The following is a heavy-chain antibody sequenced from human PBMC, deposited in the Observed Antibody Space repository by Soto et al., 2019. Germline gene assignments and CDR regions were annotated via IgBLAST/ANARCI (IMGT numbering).Heavy chain of an antibody. D-gene: IGHD2-8*01. V-gene: IGHV3-23*01. J-gene: IGHJ6*03. CDR3: ARAVCTNGVCYTRDYYYYYMDV. CDR1: GFTFSSYA. CDR2: ISGSGGST. Sequence: GGSLSLSCAASGFTFSSYAMSWVRQAPGKGLEWVSAISGSGGSTYYSDSVKGRFTISSDNSKNTLDLQMNSLRDEDTAVYYCARAVCTNGVCYTRDYYYYYMDVWGKGTTVTVSS.